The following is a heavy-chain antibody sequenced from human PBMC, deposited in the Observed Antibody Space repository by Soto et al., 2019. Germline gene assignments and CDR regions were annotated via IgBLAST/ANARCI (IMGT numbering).Heavy chain of an antibody. CDR2: ISYDGSNK. D-gene: IGHD3-10*01. CDR1: GFTFSSYG. Sequence: QVQLVESGGGVVQPGRSLRLSCAASGFTFSSYGMHWVRQAPGKGLEWVAVISYDGSNKYYADSVKGRFTISRDNSQNTLYLQVNSLRAEDTAVYYCAKDRGSGSYYSAGMDVWGQGTTVTVSS. J-gene: IGHJ6*02. V-gene: IGHV3-30*18. CDR3: AKDRGSGSYYSAGMDV.